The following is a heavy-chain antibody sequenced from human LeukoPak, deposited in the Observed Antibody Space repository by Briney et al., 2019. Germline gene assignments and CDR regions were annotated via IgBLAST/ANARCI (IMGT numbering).Heavy chain of an antibody. V-gene: IGHV3-30*02. CDR2: IRNDGSSE. Sequence: GTSLRLSCAASGFTFSSYGMHWVRQAPGKGLEWVAFIRNDGSSEFYKDSVKGRFTISRDNSKNTLFLQMNSLRAEDTAVYYCAKGGDGYNYGSYFDYWGQGTLVTVSS. J-gene: IGHJ4*02. CDR1: GFTFSSYG. CDR3: AKGGDGYNYGSYFDY. D-gene: IGHD5-24*01.